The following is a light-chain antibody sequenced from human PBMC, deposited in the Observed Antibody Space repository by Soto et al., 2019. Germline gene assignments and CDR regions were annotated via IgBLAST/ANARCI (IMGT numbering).Light chain of an antibody. CDR2: AAS. Sequence: EIMMTQSPATLSVSPGERATLSCRASQSVSSNLAWYQQKAGQAPRLLIYAASTRATGIPARFSGSGSGTELTLTISSLQSEDFAVYYCQHYNNWPPYTFGQGTKLESK. CDR1: QSVSSN. CDR3: QHYNNWPPYT. J-gene: IGKJ2*01. V-gene: IGKV3-15*01.